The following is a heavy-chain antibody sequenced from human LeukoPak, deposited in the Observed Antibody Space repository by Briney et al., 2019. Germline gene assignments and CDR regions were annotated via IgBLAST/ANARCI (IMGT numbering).Heavy chain of an antibody. Sequence: SETLSLTCAVYGGSFSGYYWSWIRQPPGKGLEWIGEINHSGSTNYNPSLKSRVTISVDMSKNQFYLKLSSVTAADTAVYYCARGGEYGSGSYYKYWGQGTLVTVSS. CDR1: GGSFSGYY. J-gene: IGHJ4*02. V-gene: IGHV4-34*01. D-gene: IGHD3-10*01. CDR3: ARGGEYGSGSYYKY. CDR2: INHSGST.